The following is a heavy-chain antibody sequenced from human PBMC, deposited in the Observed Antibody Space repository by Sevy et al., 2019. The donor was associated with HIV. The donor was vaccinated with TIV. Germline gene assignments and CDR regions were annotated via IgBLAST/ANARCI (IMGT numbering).Heavy chain of an antibody. CDR1: GGTFSSYA. Sequence: ASVKVSCKASGGTFSSYAISWVRQAPGQGLEWMGGIITIFGTANYAQKFQGRVTITADESTGTAYMELSSLRSEDPAVYYSARPRGYCRGGSGYSRDNYGMDVWGQGTTVTVSS. V-gene: IGHV1-69*13. J-gene: IGHJ6*02. CDR3: ARPRGYCRGGSGYSRDNYGMDV. D-gene: IGHD2-15*01. CDR2: IITIFGTA.